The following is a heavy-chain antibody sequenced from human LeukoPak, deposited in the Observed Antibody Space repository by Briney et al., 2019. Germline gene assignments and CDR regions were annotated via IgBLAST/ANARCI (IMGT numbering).Heavy chain of an antibody. CDR2: INHSGST. V-gene: IGHV4-34*01. CDR1: GFTFSSYW. D-gene: IGHD3-16*02. Sequence: GSLRLSCTASGFTFSSYWMSWIRQPPGKGLEWIGEINHSGSTNYNPSLKSRVTISVDTSKNQFSLKLSSVTAADTAVYYCARGASYDYVWGSYRYPITDYWGQGTLVTVSS. J-gene: IGHJ4*02. CDR3: ARGASYDYVWGSYRYPITDY.